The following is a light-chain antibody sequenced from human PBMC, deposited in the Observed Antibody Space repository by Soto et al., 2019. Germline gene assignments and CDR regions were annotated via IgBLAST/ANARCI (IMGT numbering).Light chain of an antibody. CDR2: DAS. J-gene: IGKJ3*01. V-gene: IGKV1-33*01. CDR1: QDISKF. CDR3: QQYENRPYT. Sequence: DIQMTQSPSSLSASIGDRVSFTCQASQDISKFLNWYQHKPAQAPSLLIYDASKSHFGVPSRFSGSGSGTDFTFTISSLQPEDNATYYCQQYENRPYTFGPGTKVDVK.